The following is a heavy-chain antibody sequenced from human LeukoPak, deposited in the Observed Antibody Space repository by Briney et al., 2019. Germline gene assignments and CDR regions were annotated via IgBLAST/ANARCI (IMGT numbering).Heavy chain of an antibody. CDR3: ARAYSYGPGVIDY. CDR1: GGSISSYY. CDR2: IYYSGST. Sequence: SETLSLTCTVSGGSISSYYWSWIRQPPGKGLEWIGYIYYSGSTNYNPSLKSRVTISVDTSKNQFSLKLSSVTAADTAVYYCARAYSYGPGVIDYWGQGTLVSVSS. V-gene: IGHV4-59*01. J-gene: IGHJ4*02. D-gene: IGHD5-18*01.